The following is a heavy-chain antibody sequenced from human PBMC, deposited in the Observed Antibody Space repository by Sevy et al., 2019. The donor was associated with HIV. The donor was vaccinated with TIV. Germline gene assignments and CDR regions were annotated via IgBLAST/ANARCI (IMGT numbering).Heavy chain of an antibody. V-gene: IGHV3-30-3*01. J-gene: IGHJ4*02. Sequence: GGSLRLSCAASGFTFSSYAMHWVRQAPGKGLEWVAVISYDGSNKYYADYVKGRFTISRDNSKNTLYLQMNSLRAEDTAVYYCARDLAGYSSCDHPFDYWGQGTLVTVSS. CDR3: ARDLAGYSSCDHPFDY. D-gene: IGHD6-19*01. CDR2: ISYDGSNK. CDR1: GFTFSSYA.